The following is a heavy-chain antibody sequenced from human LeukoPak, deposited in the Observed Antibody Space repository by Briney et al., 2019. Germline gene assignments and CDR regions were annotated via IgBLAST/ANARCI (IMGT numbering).Heavy chain of an antibody. CDR2: ISGSGTST. CDR3: ARLLEPATGYYMDV. J-gene: IGHJ6*03. V-gene: IGHV3-23*01. CDR1: GFTFRSYA. Sequence: PGGSLRLSCAASGFTFRSYAMSWVRQAPGKGLEWVSVISGSGTSTYYADSVKGRFTISRDNSKNTLYLQMNSLRADDTAVYYCARLLEPATGYYMDVWGKGTTVTISS. D-gene: IGHD5-24*01.